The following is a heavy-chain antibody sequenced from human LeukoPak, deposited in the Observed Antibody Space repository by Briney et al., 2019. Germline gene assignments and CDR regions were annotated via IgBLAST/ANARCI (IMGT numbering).Heavy chain of an antibody. CDR3: GRHLYGSDY. Sequence: PSETLSLTCDVSGVSFGTYYWSWIRQSPEKGLEWIGSVNHSGYTNYNRSLKGRVTILVDTSKNQFYLTLSCVTAAETAVYYCGRHLYGSDYWGQGTLVTVSS. J-gene: IGHJ4*02. V-gene: IGHV4-34*01. D-gene: IGHD4-17*01. CDR2: VNHSGYT. CDR1: GVSFGTYY.